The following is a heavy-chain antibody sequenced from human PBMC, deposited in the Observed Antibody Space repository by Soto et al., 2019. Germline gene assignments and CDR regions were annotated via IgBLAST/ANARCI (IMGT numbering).Heavy chain of an antibody. CDR3: ARGFHEVDAFDI. J-gene: IGHJ3*02. V-gene: IGHV1-69*13. Sequence: SVKVSCKASGGTFSSYAISWVRQAPGQGLEWMGGIIPTFGTANYAQKFQGRVTITADESTSTAYMELSSLRSEDTAGYYCARGFHEVDAFDIWGQGTMVTVSS. CDR2: IIPTFGTA. CDR1: GGTFSSYA.